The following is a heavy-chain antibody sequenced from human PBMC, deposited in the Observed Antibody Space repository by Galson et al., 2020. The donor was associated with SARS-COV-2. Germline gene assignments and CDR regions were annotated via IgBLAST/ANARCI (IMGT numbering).Heavy chain of an antibody. CDR3: ARSYGYSSGWGFDY. Sequence: GESLKISCAASGFTFDDYAMHWVRQAPGKGLEWVSLISWDGGSTYYADSVKGRFTISRDNSKNSLYLQMNSLRAEDTALYYCARSYGYSSGWGFDYWGQGTLVTVSS. V-gene: IGHV3-43D*03. D-gene: IGHD6-19*01. CDR1: GFTFDDYA. J-gene: IGHJ4*02. CDR2: ISWDGGST.